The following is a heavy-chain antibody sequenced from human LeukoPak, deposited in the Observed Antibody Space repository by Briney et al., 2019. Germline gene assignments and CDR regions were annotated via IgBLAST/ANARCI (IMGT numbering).Heavy chain of an antibody. V-gene: IGHV1-2*02. CDR2: INPNSGDT. Sequence: ASVNVSCKASGYTFTHYNMHWLRQAAGQGVEGMGWINPNSGDTNSSQNFQGRVTMTRDTSINTAYMDLSSLRSDDTAVYYCARASYDSSDYEFFQHWGQGTLVTVSS. J-gene: IGHJ1*01. CDR1: GYTFTHYN. D-gene: IGHD3-22*01. CDR3: ARASYDSSDYEFFQH.